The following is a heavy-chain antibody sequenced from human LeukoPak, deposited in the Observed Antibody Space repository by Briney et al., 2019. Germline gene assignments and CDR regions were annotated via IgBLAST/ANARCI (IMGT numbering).Heavy chain of an antibody. Sequence: ASVKVSCKASGGTFSSYAISWVRQAPGQGLEWMGGIIPIFGTANYAQKFQGRVTITADESTSTAYMELRSLRSDDTAVYYCARDPNYVWGSYRLFDYWGQGTLVTVSS. V-gene: IGHV1-69*13. D-gene: IGHD3-16*02. CDR1: GGTFSSYA. CDR3: ARDPNYVWGSYRLFDY. CDR2: IIPIFGTA. J-gene: IGHJ4*02.